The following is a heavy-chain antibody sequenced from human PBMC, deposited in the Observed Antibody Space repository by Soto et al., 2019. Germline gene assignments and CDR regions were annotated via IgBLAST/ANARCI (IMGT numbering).Heavy chain of an antibody. CDR3: TTDCVAHYYYYYGMDV. J-gene: IGHJ6*02. V-gene: IGHV3-15*01. Sequence: GGSLRLSCAASGFTFSNAWMSWVRQAPGKGLEWVGRIKSKTDGGTTDYAAPVKGRFTISRDDSKNTLYLQMSSLKTEDTAVYYCTTDCVAHYYYYYGMDVWGQGTTVTVSS. CDR1: GFTFSNAW. D-gene: IGHD2-15*01. CDR2: IKSKTDGGTT.